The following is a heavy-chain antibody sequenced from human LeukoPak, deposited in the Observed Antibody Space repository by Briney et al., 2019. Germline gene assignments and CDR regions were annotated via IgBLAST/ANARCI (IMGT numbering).Heavy chain of an antibody. D-gene: IGHD3-22*01. CDR2: ISSSTKYI. V-gene: IGHV3-21*01. Sequence: GGSLRLSCAASGFTFNSYSMNWVRQAPGEGLEWVSSISSSTKYIYYADSLEGRFTISRDNAKNSLYLQMNSLRAEDTAVYYCARDGGWDYDTSGYYLHAFDIWGQGTMVTVSS. CDR3: ARDGGWDYDTSGYYLHAFDI. CDR1: GFTFNSYS. J-gene: IGHJ3*02.